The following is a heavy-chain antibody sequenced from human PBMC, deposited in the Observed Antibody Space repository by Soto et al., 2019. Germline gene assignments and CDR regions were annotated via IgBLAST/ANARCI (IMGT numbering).Heavy chain of an antibody. J-gene: IGHJ4*02. D-gene: IGHD6-13*01. Sequence: QVQLVQSGAEVKKPGSSVKVSCKASGGTFSSYAISWVRQAPGQGLEWMGGIIPIFGTANYEQKFQGRVTITADESTSTAYMELGSLRSEDTAVYYCASGAVQIAAAGNFDYWGQGTLVTVSS. CDR2: IIPIFGTA. V-gene: IGHV1-69*01. CDR3: ASGAVQIAAAGNFDY. CDR1: GGTFSSYA.